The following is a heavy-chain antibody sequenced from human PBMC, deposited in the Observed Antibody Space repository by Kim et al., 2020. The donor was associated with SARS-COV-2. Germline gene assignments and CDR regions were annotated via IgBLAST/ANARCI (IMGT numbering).Heavy chain of an antibody. D-gene: IGHD6-19*01. V-gene: IGHV3-15*01. CDR3: TTDRIAVAGPDY. Sequence: DYAAPVKGRFTISRDDSKNTLYLQMNSLKTEDTAVYYCTTDRIAVAGPDYWGQGTLVTVSS. J-gene: IGHJ4*02.